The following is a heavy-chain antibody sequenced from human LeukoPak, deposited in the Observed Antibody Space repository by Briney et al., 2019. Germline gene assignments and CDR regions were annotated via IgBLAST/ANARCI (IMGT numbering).Heavy chain of an antibody. CDR3: VRDQEGFDY. CDR1: GYTFTSNY. Sequence: ASVKVSCKASGYTFTSNYIHWVRQAPGQGLEWMGMIYPRDGSTSYAQKFQGRVTMTRDTSTSTVHMELSGLRSEDTAVYYCVRDQEGFDYWGQGTLVTVSS. CDR2: IYPRDGST. J-gene: IGHJ4*02. V-gene: IGHV1-46*01.